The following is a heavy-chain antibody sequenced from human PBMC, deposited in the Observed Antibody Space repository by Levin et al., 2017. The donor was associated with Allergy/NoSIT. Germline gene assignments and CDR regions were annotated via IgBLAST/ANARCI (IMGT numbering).Heavy chain of an antibody. CDR2: VYYSGST. Sequence: PSETLSLTCTVSGGSISSSSYYWGWIRQPPGKGLEWIGSVYYSGSTYYNPSLKSRVTTLVDTSKNQFSLKLSSVTAADAAVYYCATDGGLSDSSGEDWFDPWGQGTLVTVSS. CDR1: GGSISSSSYY. J-gene: IGHJ5*02. V-gene: IGHV4-39*07. D-gene: IGHD3-22*01. CDR3: ATDGGLSDSSGEDWFDP.